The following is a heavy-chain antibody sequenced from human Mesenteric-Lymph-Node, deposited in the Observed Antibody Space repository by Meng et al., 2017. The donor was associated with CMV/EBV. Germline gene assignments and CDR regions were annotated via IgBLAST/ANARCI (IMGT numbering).Heavy chain of an antibody. CDR2: IRYDGSDK. D-gene: IGHD1-20*01. V-gene: IGHV3-30*02. J-gene: IGHJ4*02. Sequence: GESLKISCAAHGFSFGGYGMHWVRQTPGKGLEWVAFIRYDGSDKTYADSVQGRFTISRDNSKNTVYLQMNSLRAEDTAVYYCARGGSITGTHWGQGTLVTVSS. CDR1: GFSFGGYG. CDR3: ARGGSITGTH.